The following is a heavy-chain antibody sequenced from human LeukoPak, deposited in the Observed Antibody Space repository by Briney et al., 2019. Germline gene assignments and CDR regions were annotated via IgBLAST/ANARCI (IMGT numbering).Heavy chain of an antibody. D-gene: IGHD3-16*02. Sequence: ASVKVSCKVSGYTFTDYYMHWVQQAPGKGLEWMGLVDPEDGETIYAEKFQGRVTMTEDTSTETAYMALSSLRSEDPGVYYCATVWYDYVWGSYRYNDYWGQGTLVTVSS. J-gene: IGHJ4*02. V-gene: IGHV1-69-2*01. CDR1: GYTFTDYY. CDR2: VDPEDGET. CDR3: ATVWYDYVWGSYRYNDY.